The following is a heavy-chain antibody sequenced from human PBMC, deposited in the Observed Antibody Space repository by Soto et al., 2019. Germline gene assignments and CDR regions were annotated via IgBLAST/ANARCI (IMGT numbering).Heavy chain of an antibody. J-gene: IGHJ4*02. CDR1: GFTFSSYW. V-gene: IGHV3-74*01. CDR2: INSDGSSI. Sequence: PGGSLRLSCAASGFTFSSYWMHWVREGSGKGLVWVARINSDGSSIGYADSVKGRFTISRDNAKNTLFLQMDSLRAEDTAVYWCVRGAPFDNWGQGTLVTVSS. CDR3: VRGAPFDN.